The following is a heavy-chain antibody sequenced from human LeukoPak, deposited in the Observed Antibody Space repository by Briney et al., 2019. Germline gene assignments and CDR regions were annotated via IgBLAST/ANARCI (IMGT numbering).Heavy chain of an antibody. D-gene: IGHD3-22*01. J-gene: IGHJ4*02. CDR1: GFTFSSYA. CDR3: AKGVTMIVVVRYYFDY. V-gene: IGHV3-23*01. CDR2: ISGSGGST. Sequence: PGGSLRLSCAASGFTFSSYAMSWVRQAPGKGLEWVSAISGSGGSTYYADSVKGRLTISRDNSKNTLYLQMNSLRAEDTAVYYCAKGVTMIVVVRYYFDYWGQGTLVTVSS.